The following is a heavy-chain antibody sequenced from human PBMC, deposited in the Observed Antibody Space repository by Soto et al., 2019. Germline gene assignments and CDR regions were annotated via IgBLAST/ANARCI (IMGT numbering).Heavy chain of an antibody. Sequence: GSLRLSCAASGFTFRSYAMNWVRQAPGKGPEWVSGISCSGDRAYHANSVKGRFTISRDNSKNTLYLQVNSLRAEDTAVYYCTKGYGASHFPFDYWGQGTQVTVSS. D-gene: IGHD5-12*01. V-gene: IGHV3-23*01. CDR2: ISCSGDRA. CDR1: GFTFRSYA. CDR3: TKGYGASHFPFDY. J-gene: IGHJ4*02.